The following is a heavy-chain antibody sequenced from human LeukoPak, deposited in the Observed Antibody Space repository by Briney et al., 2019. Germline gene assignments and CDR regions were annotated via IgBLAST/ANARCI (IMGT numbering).Heavy chain of an antibody. J-gene: IGHJ4*02. CDR1: GSNFDDHA. CDR2: TNWDGNNI. CDR3: ASHFAHWGSHLFGY. V-gene: IGHV3-9*01. Sequence: GWSLRLSCAASGSNFDDHAMHWVRQVPGKGLEWVSGTNWDGNNIGYADSVKGRFTISRDNAKNSLYLQMNSLGAEDTAVYYCASHFAHWGSHLFGYWGQGILVTVSS. D-gene: IGHD7-27*01.